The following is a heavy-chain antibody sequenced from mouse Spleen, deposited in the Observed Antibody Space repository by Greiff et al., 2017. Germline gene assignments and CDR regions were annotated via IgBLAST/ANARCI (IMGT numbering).Heavy chain of an antibody. CDR2: ISYDGSN. CDR3: ASPLYGNYHWYFDV. D-gene: IGHD2-1*01. Sequence: EVKLQESGPGLVKPSQSLSLTCSVTGYSITSGYYWNWIRQFPGNKLEWMGYISYDGSNNYNPSLKNRISITRDTSKNQFFLKLNSVTTEDTATYYCASPLYGNYHWYFDVWGAGTTVTVSS. V-gene: IGHV3-6*02. J-gene: IGHJ1*01. CDR1: GYSITSGYY.